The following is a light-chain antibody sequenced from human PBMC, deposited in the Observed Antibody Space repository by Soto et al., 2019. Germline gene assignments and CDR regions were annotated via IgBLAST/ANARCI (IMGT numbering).Light chain of an antibody. V-gene: IGKV1-5*01. CDR3: ERYSTYSRT. CDR1: QSISSG. CDR2: DAS. J-gene: IGKJ1*01. Sequence: IQDTHSASVLSASAGDRVTITCRASQSISSGLAWYQHRPGKAPKLMLFDASSLESGVPSRFSGSGSGTEITLTISSVQPDDFVTQSAERYSTYSRTFGQGTKVDIK.